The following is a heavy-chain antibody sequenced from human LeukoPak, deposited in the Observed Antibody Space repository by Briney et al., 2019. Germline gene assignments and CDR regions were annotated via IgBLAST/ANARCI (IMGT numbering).Heavy chain of an antibody. CDR1: GGTFSSYA. CDR2: IIHIFGTA. Sequence: SVKVSCKASGGTFSSYAISWVRQAPGQGLEWMGGIIHIFGTANYAQKFQGRVTITADESTSTAYMELSSLRSEDTAVYYCARERGDSYYFDYWGQGTLVTVSS. J-gene: IGHJ4*02. D-gene: IGHD2-21*02. CDR3: ARERGDSYYFDY. V-gene: IGHV1-69*13.